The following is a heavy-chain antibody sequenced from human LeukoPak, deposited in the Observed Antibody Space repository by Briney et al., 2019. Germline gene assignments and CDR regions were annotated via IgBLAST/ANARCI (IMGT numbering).Heavy chain of an antibody. Sequence: GGSLRLSCAASGFTFSSYWMSWVRQAPGKGLEWVANIKQDGSEKYYVDSVKGRFTISRENAKNSLYLQMNSLRAEDTAVYYCRMVAATPIGEHLDYWGQGTLVTVSS. CDR3: RMVAATPIGEHLDY. CDR2: IKQDGSEK. V-gene: IGHV3-7*01. J-gene: IGHJ4*02. CDR1: GFTFSSYW. D-gene: IGHD2-15*01.